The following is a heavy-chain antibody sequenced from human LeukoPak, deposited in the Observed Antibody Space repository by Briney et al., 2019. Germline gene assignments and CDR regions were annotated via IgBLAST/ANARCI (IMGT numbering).Heavy chain of an antibody. V-gene: IGHV1-18*01. CDR1: GYTFTSYG. Sequence: ASVKVSCMASGYTFTSYGISWVRQAPGQGLEWMGWFSAYNGNTNYAQKLQGRVTMTTDTSTSTAYMELRSLRSGDTAVYCCARFVVVTAAYFDCWGQGALVTVSS. D-gene: IGHD2-21*02. CDR3: ARFVVVTAAYFDC. J-gene: IGHJ4*02. CDR2: FSAYNGNT.